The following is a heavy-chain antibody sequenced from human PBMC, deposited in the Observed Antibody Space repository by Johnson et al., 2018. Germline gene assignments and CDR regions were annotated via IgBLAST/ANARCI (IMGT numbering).Heavy chain of an antibody. V-gene: IGHV3-11*04. CDR1: GFTFSDYY. Sequence: QVQLVQSGGGLVQPGGSLRLSCAASGFTFSDYYMSWIRQAPGKGLEWVSYISSSGSTIYYADSVKGRFTISRANAKNSLYLQMNSLRAEDTAVYYCARVDNSGYDDYYMDVWGKGTTVTVSS. D-gene: IGHD3-22*01. CDR2: ISSSGSTI. J-gene: IGHJ6*03. CDR3: ARVDNSGYDDYYMDV.